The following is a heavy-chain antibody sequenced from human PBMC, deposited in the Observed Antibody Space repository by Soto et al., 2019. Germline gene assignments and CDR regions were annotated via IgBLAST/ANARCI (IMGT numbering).Heavy chain of an antibody. CDR1: GYTFTSYY. V-gene: IGHV1-46*01. J-gene: IGHJ3*02. D-gene: IGHD3-10*01. CDR2: INPSGGST. Sequence: QVQLVQSGAEVKKPGASVKVSCKASGYTFTSYYMHWVRQAPGQGLEWMGIINPSGGSTSYAQKCPGRVTISRDTSTSTVYMELSSLRSEDTAAYYCARDAMGRSWRYYRQGYAFDIWGQGTMVTVSS. CDR3: ARDAMGRSWRYYRQGYAFDI.